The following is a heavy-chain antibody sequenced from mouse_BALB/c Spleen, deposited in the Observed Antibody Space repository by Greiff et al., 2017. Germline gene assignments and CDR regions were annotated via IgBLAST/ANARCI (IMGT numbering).Heavy chain of an antibody. CDR1: GFSLSRYS. Sequence: VQGVESGPGLVAPSQSLSITCTVSGFSLSRYSVHWVRQPPGKGLEWLGMIWGGGSIDYNSALKSRLSISKDNSKSQVFLKMNSLQTDDTAMYYCARKGGDYWYFDVWGAGTTVTVSS. V-gene: IGHV2-6-4*01. CDR2: IWGGGSI. CDR3: ARKGGDYWYFDV. J-gene: IGHJ1*01.